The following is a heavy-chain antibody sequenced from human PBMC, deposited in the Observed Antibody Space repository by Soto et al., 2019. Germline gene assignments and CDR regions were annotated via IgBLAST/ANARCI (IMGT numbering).Heavy chain of an antibody. Sequence: GASVKVSCKASGGTFSSYAISWVRQAPGQGLEWMGGIIPIFGTANYAQKFQGRVTITADESTSTAYMELSSLRSEDTAVYYCARESYYYDSSGYNNWFDPWGQGTLVTVSS. CDR3: ARESYYYDSSGYNNWFDP. V-gene: IGHV1-69*13. CDR2: IIPIFGTA. J-gene: IGHJ5*02. D-gene: IGHD3-22*01. CDR1: GGTFSSYA.